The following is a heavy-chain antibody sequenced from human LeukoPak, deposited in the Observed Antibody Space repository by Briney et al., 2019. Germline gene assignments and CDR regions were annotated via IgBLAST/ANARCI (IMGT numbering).Heavy chain of an antibody. CDR2: IIPILGIA. Sequence: GASVKVSCKASGGTFSSYAISWVRQAPGQGLEWMGRIIPILGIANYAQKFQGRVTITADKSTSTAYMELSSLRSEDTAVYYCARAVPANWFDPWGQGTLVTVSS. CDR1: GGTFSSYA. D-gene: IGHD2-2*01. V-gene: IGHV1-69*04. CDR3: ARAVPANWFDP. J-gene: IGHJ5*02.